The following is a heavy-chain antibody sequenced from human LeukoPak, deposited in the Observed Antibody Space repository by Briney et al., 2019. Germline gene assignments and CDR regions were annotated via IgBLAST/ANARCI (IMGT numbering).Heavy chain of an antibody. D-gene: IGHD5-24*01. J-gene: IGHJ2*01. CDR3: ARRVQRWLQSENWYFDL. Sequence: TPSETLSLTCTVSGGSISTNTYYWGWIRQPPGKGLEWIGSIYYIGSTYYNPSLKSRVTISVDTSKNQFSLKLSSVTAADTAVYYCARRVQRWLQSENWYFDLWGRGTLVTVSS. CDR1: GGSISTNTYY. V-gene: IGHV4-39*07. CDR2: IYYIGST.